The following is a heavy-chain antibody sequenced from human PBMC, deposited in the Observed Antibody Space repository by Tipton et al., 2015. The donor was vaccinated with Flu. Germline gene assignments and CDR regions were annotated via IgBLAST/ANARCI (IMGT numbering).Heavy chain of an antibody. CDR3: ARMEWTVTTPRYFDL. V-gene: IGHV4-31*02. CDR2: IYYIGST. CDR1: GDSIGSPYF. D-gene: IGHD4-17*01. Sequence: LRLSCSVSGDSIGSPYFWSWIRQHPGKGLEWIGHIYYIGSTYYNPSLKSRVTISVDTSKNQFSLKLSSVTAADTAVYYCARMEWTVTTPRYFDLWGRGTLVTVSS. J-gene: IGHJ2*01.